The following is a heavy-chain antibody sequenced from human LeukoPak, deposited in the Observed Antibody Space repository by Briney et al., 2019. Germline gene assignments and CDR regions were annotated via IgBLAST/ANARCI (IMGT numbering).Heavy chain of an antibody. Sequence: PGGSLRLSCAASGFTFSSYMSWGRQAPGKGLEWVSVIYSGGDTHYAGSVKGRFTISRDNSVNTLYLQMNSLRTEDTAVYYCARAFVTAAGFFDTWGQGTLVTVSS. J-gene: IGHJ4*02. CDR1: GFTFSSY. D-gene: IGHD6-13*01. CDR2: IYSGGDT. CDR3: ARAFVTAAGFFDT. V-gene: IGHV3-66*02.